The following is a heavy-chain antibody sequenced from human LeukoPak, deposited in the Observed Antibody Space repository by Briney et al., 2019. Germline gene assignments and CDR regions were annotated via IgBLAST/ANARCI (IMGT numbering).Heavy chain of an antibody. CDR1: GFTFSSNA. V-gene: IGHV3-23*01. D-gene: IGHD1-1*01. Sequence: PGGSLRLSCAAAGFTFSSNALSWVRQLPGGGLDWVSSISVSSTTYYLDSVKGRFTISRDNSKNALYLQMNSLRAEATALYYCAKCNLNNCRQGFDIWGEGTMVSVSS. CDR3: AKCNLNNCRQGFDI. J-gene: IGHJ3*02. CDR2: ISVSSTT.